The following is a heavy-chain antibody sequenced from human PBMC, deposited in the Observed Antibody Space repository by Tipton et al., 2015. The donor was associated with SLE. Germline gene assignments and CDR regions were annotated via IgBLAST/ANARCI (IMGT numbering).Heavy chain of an antibody. CDR1: GDSISSGDYY. CDR3: ARDITIFGVVKSTFDY. V-gene: IGHV4-30-4*01. Sequence: TLSLTCTVSGDSISSGDYYWSWIRQPPGKGLEWIGYIYYSGSTYYNPSLKSRLTISVDTSKNQFSLNLNSVTAADTAVYYCARDITIFGVVKSTFDYWGQGTLVTVSS. CDR2: IYYSGST. D-gene: IGHD3-3*01. J-gene: IGHJ4*02.